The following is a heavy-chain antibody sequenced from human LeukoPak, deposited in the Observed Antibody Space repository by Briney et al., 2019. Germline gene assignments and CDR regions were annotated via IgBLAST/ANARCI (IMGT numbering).Heavy chain of an antibody. CDR1: GYTFTGYY. CDR3: ARVREMATIYDVFDM. CDR2: INPNSGGT. D-gene: IGHD5-12*01. J-gene: IGHJ3*02. V-gene: IGHV1-2*06. Sequence: GASVKVPCKASGYTFTGYYMYWVRQAPGQGLEWMGRINPNSGGTNYAQKFQGRVTMTRNTSISTAYMELSSLRSDDTAVYYCARVREMATIYDVFDMWGQGTMVTVSS.